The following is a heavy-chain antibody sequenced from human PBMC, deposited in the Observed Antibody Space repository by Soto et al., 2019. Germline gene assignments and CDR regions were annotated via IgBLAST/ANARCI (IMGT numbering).Heavy chain of an antibody. CDR1: GFSLTTRGVG. J-gene: IGHJ4*02. CDR2: IYWDDDG. CDR3: AHRPRGYSYHFDY. D-gene: IGHD5-18*01. V-gene: IGHV2-5*02. Sequence: QITLKESGPTLVEPTQTLTLTCTFSGFSLTTRGVGVGWIRQPPGKALEWLALIYWDDDGGYSPSLKSRLTIPKDTSKTQVVLTMTTMDPVDTATYYCAHRPRGYSYHFDYWGQGTLVTVSS.